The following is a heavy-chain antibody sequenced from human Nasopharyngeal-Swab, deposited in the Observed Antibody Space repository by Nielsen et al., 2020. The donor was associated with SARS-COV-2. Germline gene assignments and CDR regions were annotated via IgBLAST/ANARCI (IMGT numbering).Heavy chain of an antibody. D-gene: IGHD6-19*01. CDR2: IWYDGSNK. CDR3: ARDSGSSGWSGAY. Sequence: WESLRLTCAASGFTFSSYGRHWIRQAPGKGLEWVAVIWYDGSNKYYADSVKGRFTISRDNSKNTLYLQMNSLGAEDTAVYYCARDSGSSGWSGAYWGQGTLVTVSS. J-gene: IGHJ4*02. V-gene: IGHV3-33*01. CDR1: GFTFSSYG.